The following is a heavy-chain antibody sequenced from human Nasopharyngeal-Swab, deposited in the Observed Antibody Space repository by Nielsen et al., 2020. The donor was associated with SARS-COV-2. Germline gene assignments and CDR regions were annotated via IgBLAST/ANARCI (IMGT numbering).Heavy chain of an antibody. J-gene: IGHJ3*02. CDR2: ISSSSSYT. V-gene: IGHV3-11*05. CDR3: ARGGRSVVVNASDI. CDR1: GFTFSDYY. D-gene: IGHD2-15*01. Sequence: GESLKISCAASGFTFSDYYMSWIRQAPGKGLEWVSYISSSSSYTNYADSVKGRFTISRDNAKNSLYLQMNSLRAEDTAVYYCARGGRSVVVNASDIWGQGTMVTVSS.